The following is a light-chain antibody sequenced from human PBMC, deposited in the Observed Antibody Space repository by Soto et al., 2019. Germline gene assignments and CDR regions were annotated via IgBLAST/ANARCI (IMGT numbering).Light chain of an antibody. J-gene: IGKJ4*01. CDR1: QSIISY. V-gene: IGKV1-39*01. Sequence: DIQMTQSPSSLSAYVGDRVTITCRASQSIISYLNCYHQKPGKAPKLLIYDASSVQSGVPSRFSGRGSGTDVSLTISSLQPEDSATYYFQQSYSTPLTFGGGTNVDIK. CDR3: QQSYSTPLT. CDR2: DAS.